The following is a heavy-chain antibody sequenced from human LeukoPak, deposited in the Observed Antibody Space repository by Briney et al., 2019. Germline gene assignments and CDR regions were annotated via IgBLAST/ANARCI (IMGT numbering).Heavy chain of an antibody. V-gene: IGHV4-31*03. J-gene: IGHJ4*02. CDR2: IYYSGST. CDR1: GGSISSGGYY. Sequence: SQALSLTCTVSGGSISSGGYYWSWIRQHPGKGLEWIGYIYYSGSTYYNPSLKSRVTISVDTSKNQFSLKLSSVTAADTAVYYCARANDVSGYSTEVYFDYWGQGTLVTVSS. CDR3: ARANDVSGYSTEVYFDY. D-gene: IGHD3-22*01.